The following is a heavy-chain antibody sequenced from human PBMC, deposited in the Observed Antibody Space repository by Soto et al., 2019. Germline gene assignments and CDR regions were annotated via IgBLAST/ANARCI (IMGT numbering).Heavy chain of an antibody. Sequence: EVQLLESGGGLVQPGGSLRLSCAASGFSFNNYAMXWVXXXXXXXXXXXSVXSXRGGSTHYADSVKGRFTISRDSSKNTLYLQMNSLRAEDTAVXYCAXXVXXVXXXXXXXXXXXXXXXXXXDXWGQGTLVTVSS. J-gene: IGHJ4*02. CDR2: XSXRGGST. CDR1: GFSFNNYA. CDR3: AXXVXXVXXXXXXXXXXXXXXXXXXDX. V-gene: IGHV3-23*01.